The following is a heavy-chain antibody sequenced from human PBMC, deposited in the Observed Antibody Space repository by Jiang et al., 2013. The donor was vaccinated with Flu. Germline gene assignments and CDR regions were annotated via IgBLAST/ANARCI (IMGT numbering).Heavy chain of an antibody. J-gene: IGHJ4*02. D-gene: IGHD3-16*01. Sequence: GGGVVQPGRSLRLSCAASGFTFSSYGMHWVRQAPGKGLEWVAVIWYDGSNKYYADSVKGRFTISRDNSKNTLYLQMNSLRAEDTAVYYCAREAGSIIYGGYFDYWGQGTLVTVSS. CDR2: IWYDGSNK. CDR3: AREAGSIIYGGYFDY. V-gene: IGHV3-33*01. CDR1: GFTFSSYG.